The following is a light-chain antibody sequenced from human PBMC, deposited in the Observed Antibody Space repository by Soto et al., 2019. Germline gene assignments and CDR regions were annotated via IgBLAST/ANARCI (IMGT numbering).Light chain of an antibody. Sequence: QSALTQPASVSGSPGQSITISCTGTSSDVGGYDYVSWYQQHPDKAPKLMIYEVSNRPSRVSDRFSGSKSGNTASLTIAGLQAEDEADYYCSSYTTRSSWVFGGGTKLTVL. V-gene: IGLV2-14*01. CDR2: EVS. CDR1: SSDVGGYDY. J-gene: IGLJ3*02. CDR3: SSYTTRSSWV.